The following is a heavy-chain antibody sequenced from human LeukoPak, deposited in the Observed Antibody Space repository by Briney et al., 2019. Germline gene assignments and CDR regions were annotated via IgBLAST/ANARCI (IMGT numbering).Heavy chain of an antibody. Sequence: GESLKISCKGSGYSFTSYWIGWVRQMPGKGLGWMGIIYPGDSDTRYSPSFQGQVTISADKSISTAYLQWSSLKASDTAMYYCVRHVVGYCSSTSCPYFDYWGQGTLVTVSS. D-gene: IGHD2-2*01. J-gene: IGHJ4*02. CDR1: GYSFTSYW. CDR2: IYPGDSDT. V-gene: IGHV5-51*01. CDR3: VRHVVGYCSSTSCPYFDY.